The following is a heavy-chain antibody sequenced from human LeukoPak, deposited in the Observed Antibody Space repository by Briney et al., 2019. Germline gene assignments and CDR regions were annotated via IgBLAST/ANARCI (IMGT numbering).Heavy chain of an antibody. D-gene: IGHD4-17*01. CDR2: IYYSGST. CDR3: ARHDYGDYGPFDP. Sequence: PSETLSLTCTVSGGSIGSGSYYWGWIRQPPGKGLEWIGSIYYSGSTYYNPSLKSRVTISVDTSKNQFSLKLSSVTVADTAVYYCARHDYGDYGPFDPWGQGTLVTVSS. V-gene: IGHV4-39*01. J-gene: IGHJ5*02. CDR1: GGSIGSGSYY.